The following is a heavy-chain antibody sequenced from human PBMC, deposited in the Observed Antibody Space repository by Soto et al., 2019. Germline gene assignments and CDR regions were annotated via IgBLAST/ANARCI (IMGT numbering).Heavy chain of an antibody. CDR3: AKETGYSYGFQPNALDV. Sequence: PGGSLRLSCAGSGFIFSRYAMNWVRQAPGKGLEWVSIISSRGDRTSYAESVKGRFTISRDDSKNTLFLNMNSLRAEDTAVYYCAKETGYSYGFQPNALDVWGQGTTVTVSS. CDR2: ISSRGDRT. J-gene: IGHJ6*02. V-gene: IGHV3-23*01. CDR1: GFIFSRYA. D-gene: IGHD5-18*01.